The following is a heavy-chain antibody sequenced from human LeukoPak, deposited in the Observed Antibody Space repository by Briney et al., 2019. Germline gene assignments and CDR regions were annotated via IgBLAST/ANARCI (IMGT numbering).Heavy chain of an antibody. CDR1: GGSISSNSYY. CDR2: IHYSGST. V-gene: IGHV4-39*02. CDR3: ARVAAASYYYYYMDV. D-gene: IGHD6-13*01. Sequence: PSETLSLTCTVSGGSISSNSYYWGWIRQPPGKELEWIGSIHYSGSTYYTPSLNSRVTISIDTSKNHFSLKLSSVTAADTAVYYCARVAAASYYYYYMDVWGKGTTVTVSS. J-gene: IGHJ6*03.